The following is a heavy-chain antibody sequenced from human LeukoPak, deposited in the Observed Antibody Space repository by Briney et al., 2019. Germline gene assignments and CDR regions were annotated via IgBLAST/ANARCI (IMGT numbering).Heavy chain of an antibody. D-gene: IGHD6-19*01. Sequence: GGSLRLSCAASGFTLSSYWMSWVRQAPGKGLEWVANVKQDGSEKYYVDSVKGRFTISRDNGKNSLYLQMDSLRVDDTAVYYCARTSGTGWSHWGQGTLVTVSS. CDR1: GFTLSSYW. CDR3: ARTSGTGWSH. J-gene: IGHJ4*02. CDR2: VKQDGSEK. V-gene: IGHV3-7*01.